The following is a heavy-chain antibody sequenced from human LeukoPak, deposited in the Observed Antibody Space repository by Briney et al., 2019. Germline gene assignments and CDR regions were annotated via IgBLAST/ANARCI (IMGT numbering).Heavy chain of an antibody. Sequence: PGGSLRLSCAASGFTFSSYWMSWVRQAPGKGLEWVANIKQDGSEKYYVDSVKGRFTISRDNAKNSLYLQMNSLRAEDTAVYYCARVLMAHLGEVPAAYFGRGWFDPWGQGTLVTVSS. CDR2: IKQDGSEK. J-gene: IGHJ5*02. V-gene: IGHV3-7*01. CDR3: ARVLMAHLGEVPAAYFGRGWFDP. CDR1: GFTFSSYW. D-gene: IGHD2-2*01.